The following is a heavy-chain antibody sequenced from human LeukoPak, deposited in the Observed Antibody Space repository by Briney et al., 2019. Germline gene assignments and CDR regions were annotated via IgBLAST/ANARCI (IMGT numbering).Heavy chain of an antibody. CDR3: ARGEYYYGSGSYQD. CDR1: GFTFSSFA. J-gene: IGHJ4*02. V-gene: IGHV3-30*04. Sequence: PGGSLRLSCEASGFTFSSFAMHWVRQAPGKGVEWMAIIAHDGNSAVYADSVKGRLTLSRDDSKNTLYLQMNSLSAEDTAGYYCARGEYYYGSGSYQDWGQGTLVTVSS. CDR2: IAHDGNSA. D-gene: IGHD3-10*01.